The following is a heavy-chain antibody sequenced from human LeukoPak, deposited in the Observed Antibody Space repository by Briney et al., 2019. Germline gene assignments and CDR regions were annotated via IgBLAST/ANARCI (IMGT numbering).Heavy chain of an antibody. CDR2: IWYDGSNK. CDR1: GFTFSSYG. J-gene: IGHJ4*02. Sequence: GGSLRLSCAASGFTFSSYGMHWVRQAPGKGLEWVAVIWYDGSNKYYADSVKGRFTISRDNSKNALYLQMNSLRAEDTAVYYCAKGLRFLEWQFDYWGQGTLVTVSS. D-gene: IGHD3-3*01. CDR3: AKGLRFLEWQFDY. V-gene: IGHV3-33*06.